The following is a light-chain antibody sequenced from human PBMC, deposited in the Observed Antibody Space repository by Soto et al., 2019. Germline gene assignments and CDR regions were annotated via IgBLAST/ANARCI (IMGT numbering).Light chain of an antibody. J-gene: IGLJ3*02. CDR2: RIN. V-gene: IGLV1-47*01. Sequence: QSVLTQPPSASGTPGQTVTISCSGRFSNIGSNFIYWYQQLPGTAPKLLIYRINERPSGVPDRFSASKSGTSASLAISGLRSEDEADYHCAAWDDSLSGVVFGGGTKVTVL. CDR3: AAWDDSLSGVV. CDR1: FSNIGSNF.